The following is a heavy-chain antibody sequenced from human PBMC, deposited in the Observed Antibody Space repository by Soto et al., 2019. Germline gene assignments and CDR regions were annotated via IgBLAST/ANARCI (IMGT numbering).Heavy chain of an antibody. V-gene: IGHV4-30-4*01. Sequence: KPSETLSLTCTVSGGSISSGDYYWSWIRQPPGKGLEWIGYIYYSGSTYYNPSLKSRVTISVDTSKNQFSLKLSSVTAADTAVYYCARATDVDTAMVTGFDPWGQGTLVTVSS. D-gene: IGHD5-18*01. CDR2: IYYSGST. CDR1: GGSISSGDYY. CDR3: ARATDVDTAMVTGFDP. J-gene: IGHJ5*02.